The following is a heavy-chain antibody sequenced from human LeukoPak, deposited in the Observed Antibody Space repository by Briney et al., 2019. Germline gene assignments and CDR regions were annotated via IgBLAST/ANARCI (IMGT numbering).Heavy chain of an antibody. J-gene: IGHJ4*02. D-gene: IGHD3-22*01. Sequence: GGSLRLSCAASGFTFSSNYMSWVRQAPGKGLEWVSGINWNGGTTAYADSVKGRFTISRDNAKNSLYLQMNSLRAEDTAVYYCARALYDSSGYYFDYWGQGTLVTVSS. CDR3: ARALYDSSGYYFDY. CDR2: INWNGGTT. CDR1: GFTFSSNY. V-gene: IGHV3-20*04.